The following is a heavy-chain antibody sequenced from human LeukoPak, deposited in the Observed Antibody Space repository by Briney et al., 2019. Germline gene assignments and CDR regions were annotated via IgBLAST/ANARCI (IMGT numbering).Heavy chain of an antibody. D-gene: IGHD2-15*01. Sequence: GGSLRLSCAASGITFSSFGMHWVRQAPGKGLEWVAVIWNDGSNTYYADSVRGRFTISRDNSKNTLYLQMNSLRAEGTAVYYCANRDCSGGSCYPNHWGQGTLVTVSS. V-gene: IGHV3-33*06. CDR1: GITFSSFG. J-gene: IGHJ4*02. CDR2: IWNDGSNT. CDR3: ANRDCSGGSCYPNH.